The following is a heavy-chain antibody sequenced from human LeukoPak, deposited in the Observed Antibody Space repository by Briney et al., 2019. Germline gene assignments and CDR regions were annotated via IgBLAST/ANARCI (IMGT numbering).Heavy chain of an antibody. CDR2: ISYDGSSK. J-gene: IGHJ6*04. Sequence: GRSLRLSCAASGFTFSSYGMHWVRQAPGKGLEWVAVISYDGSSKYYADSVKGRFTISRDNSKNTLYLQMNSLRAEDTAVYYCAKDERYFDWLLSDYYYYYGMDVWGKGTTVTVSS. D-gene: IGHD3-9*01. CDR3: AKDERYFDWLLSDYYYYYGMDV. V-gene: IGHV3-30*18. CDR1: GFTFSSYG.